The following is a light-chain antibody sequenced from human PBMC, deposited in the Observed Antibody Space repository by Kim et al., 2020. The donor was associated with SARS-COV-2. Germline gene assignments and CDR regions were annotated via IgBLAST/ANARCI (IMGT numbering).Light chain of an antibody. CDR3: QKYNSMPFT. Sequence: DIQMTQSPSSLSASVGDRVTVTCRASQSISNFLNWYQQKPGKVPKLLIYAASTLQSGVPSRFSGSGSGTDFTLTISSLQPEDFATYYCQKYNSMPFTFGPGTKVDIK. CDR2: AAS. V-gene: IGKV1-27*01. CDR1: QSISNF. J-gene: IGKJ3*01.